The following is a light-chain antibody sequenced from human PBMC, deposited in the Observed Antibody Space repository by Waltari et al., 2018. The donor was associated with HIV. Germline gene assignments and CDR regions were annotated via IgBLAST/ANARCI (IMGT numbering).Light chain of an antibody. Sequence: QSALTPPASVSGSPGQSITISCTGTSSDVGTYNYVSWFQQPPDKAPTLILFDVNKRPSGVSSRFAGSKSAKTASLTISGLQPEDEGDYFCTSYTSSDTWVFGGGTKVTVL. CDR1: SSDVGTYNY. CDR2: DVN. CDR3: TSYTSSDTWV. V-gene: IGLV2-14*03. J-gene: IGLJ3*02.